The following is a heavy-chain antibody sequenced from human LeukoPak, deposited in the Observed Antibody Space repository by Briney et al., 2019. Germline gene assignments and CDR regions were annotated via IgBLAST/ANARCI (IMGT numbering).Heavy chain of an antibody. Sequence: GGSLRLSCAASGFTFSSYAMSWVRQAPGKGLEWVSAISGSGGSTYYADSVKGRFTISRDNSKNTLYLQMNSLRAEDTAVYYCAKGPTPPHFWSLSYMDVWGKGTTVTVSS. CDR3: AKGPTPPHFWSLSYMDV. CDR2: ISGSGGST. J-gene: IGHJ6*03. V-gene: IGHV3-23*01. CDR1: GFTFSSYA. D-gene: IGHD3-3*02.